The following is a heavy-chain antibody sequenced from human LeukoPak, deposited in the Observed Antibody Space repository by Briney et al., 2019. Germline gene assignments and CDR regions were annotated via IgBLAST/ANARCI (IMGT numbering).Heavy chain of an antibody. D-gene: IGHD3-3*01. CDR1: GGSFSGYY. J-gene: IGHJ5*02. CDR2: INHSGST. Sequence: SETLSLTCAVYGGSFSGYYWSWIRQPPGKGLEWIGEINHSGSTNYNPSLKSRVTISVDTSKNQFSLKLSSGTAADTAVYYCARGSWRFDLWGQGTLVTVSS. V-gene: IGHV4-34*01. CDR3: ARGSWRFDL.